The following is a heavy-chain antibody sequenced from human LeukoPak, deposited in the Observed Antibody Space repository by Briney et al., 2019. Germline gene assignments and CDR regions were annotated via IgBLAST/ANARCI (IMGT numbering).Heavy chain of an antibody. CDR1: GFTFSSYA. CDR2: ISGSGGST. CDR3: AKGRSSYDSSGYYCDY. V-gene: IGHV3-23*01. D-gene: IGHD3-22*01. J-gene: IGHJ4*02. Sequence: GGSLRLSCAASGFTFSSYAMSWVRQDPGRGLEWVSAISGSGGSTYYADSVKGRFTISRDNSKNTLYLQMNSLRAEDTAVYYCAKGRSSYDSSGYYCDYWGQGTLVTVSS.